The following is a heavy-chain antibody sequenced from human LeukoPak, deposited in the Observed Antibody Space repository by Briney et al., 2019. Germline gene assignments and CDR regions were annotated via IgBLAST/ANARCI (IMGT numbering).Heavy chain of an antibody. CDR2: FYVSGST. J-gene: IGHJ3*02. V-gene: IGHV4-61*02. CDR3: AVGNCPTTSCYPGVAFDI. Sequence: SETLSLTCTVSGVSISSGGYFWSWIRQPAGKGLECIGRFYVSGSTNYNPSLQSRVTISVDTSKTQYSLKLTSVTAADTAVYYCAVGNCPTTSCYPGVAFDIWGQGTMVTVSS. D-gene: IGHD2-2*01. CDR1: GVSISSGGYF.